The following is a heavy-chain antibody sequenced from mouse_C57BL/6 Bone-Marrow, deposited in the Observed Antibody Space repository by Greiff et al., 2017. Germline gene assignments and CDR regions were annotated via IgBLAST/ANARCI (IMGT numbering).Heavy chain of an antibody. CDR1: GYTFTSYW. CDR3: ARSRWGLRVAMDY. J-gene: IGHJ4*01. V-gene: IGHV1-64*01. CDR2: IHPNSGST. D-gene: IGHD2-3*01. Sequence: QVQLQQPGAELVKPGASVKLSCTASGYTFTSYWMHWVKQRPGQGLEWIGMIHPNSGSTNYNEKFKSKATLTVDKSSSTAYMQLSSLTSEDSAVYYCARSRWGLRVAMDYWGQGTSVTVSS.